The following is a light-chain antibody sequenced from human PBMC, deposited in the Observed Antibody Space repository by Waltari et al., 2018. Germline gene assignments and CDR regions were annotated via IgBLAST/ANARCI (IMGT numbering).Light chain of an antibody. CDR3: QSYDSSLDSVV. CDR1: SPHTGAGYD. Sequence: QSVLTQPPSVSGAPGQRVTISCSGSSPHTGAGYDVHWYQQLPGTAPKLLIYGISVRPSGVPNRFSHSKSGASASLAITGLQADDEGHYYCQSYDSSLDSVVFGGGTKLTVL. J-gene: IGLJ2*01. V-gene: IGLV1-40*01. CDR2: GIS.